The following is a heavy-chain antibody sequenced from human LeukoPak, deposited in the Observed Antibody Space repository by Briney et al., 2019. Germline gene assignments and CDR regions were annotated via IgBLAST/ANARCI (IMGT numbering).Heavy chain of an antibody. CDR3: ARALTTVTTGWFDP. Sequence: GGSLRLSCAASGFTFSDYYMSWIRQAPGKGLEWVPYISSSGSTIYYADSVKGRFTISRDNAKNSLYLQMNSLRAEDTAVYYCARALTTVTTGWFDPWGQGTLVTVSS. V-gene: IGHV3-11*01. CDR2: ISSSGSTI. CDR1: GFTFSDYY. D-gene: IGHD4-17*01. J-gene: IGHJ5*02.